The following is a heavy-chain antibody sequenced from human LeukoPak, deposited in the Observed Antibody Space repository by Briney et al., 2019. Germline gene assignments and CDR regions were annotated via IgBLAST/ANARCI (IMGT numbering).Heavy chain of an antibody. D-gene: IGHD3-3*01. V-gene: IGHV4-34*01. CDR2: INHSGST. Sequence: PSETLSLTCAVYGGSFSGYYWSWIRQPPGKGLEWIGEINHSGSTHYNPSLKSRVTISVDTSKNQFSLKLSSVTAADTAVYYCARGQYYDFWSGYYYFDYWGQGTLVTVSS. CDR1: GGSFSGYY. J-gene: IGHJ4*02. CDR3: ARGQYYDFWSGYYYFDY.